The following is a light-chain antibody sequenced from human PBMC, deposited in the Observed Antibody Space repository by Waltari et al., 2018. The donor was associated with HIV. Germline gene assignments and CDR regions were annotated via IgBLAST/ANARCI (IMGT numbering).Light chain of an antibody. V-gene: IGLV1-44*01. Sequence: QSVLTQPPSASGTPRQRVTISCSGSNSNIGSNPVNWYQQLPETAPKLLIKSSNQRPSGVPDRFSASKSGTSASLAISGLQSEDESDYYCAAWDDSLKGVIFGGGTKLTVL. J-gene: IGLJ2*01. CDR2: SSN. CDR3: AAWDDSLKGVI. CDR1: NSNIGSNP.